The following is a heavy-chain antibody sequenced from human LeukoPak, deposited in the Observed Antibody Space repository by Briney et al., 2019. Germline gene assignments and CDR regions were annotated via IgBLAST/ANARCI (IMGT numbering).Heavy chain of an antibody. J-gene: IGHJ4*02. Sequence: GGSLRLSCAASGFTFSSYWMSWVRQAPGKGLEWVANIKQDGSEKYYVDSVKGRFTISRDNAKNSLYLQMNSLRAEDTAVYYCARPTYSSGWHIDYWGQGTLVTVSS. CDR3: ARPTYSSGWHIDY. CDR1: GFTFSSYW. D-gene: IGHD6-19*01. CDR2: IKQDGSEK. V-gene: IGHV3-7*03.